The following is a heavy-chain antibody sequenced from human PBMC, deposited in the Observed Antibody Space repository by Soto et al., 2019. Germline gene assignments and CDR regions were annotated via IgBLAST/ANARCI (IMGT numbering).Heavy chain of an antibody. Sequence: GGSLRLSCAASGFTFSSYAMSWVRQAPGKGLEWVSAISGSGGSTYYADSVKGRFTISRDNSKNTLYLQMNSLRAEDTAVYYCAKALFGVVIIGYYYGMDVWGQGTTVTVSS. CDR1: GFTFSSYA. CDR2: ISGSGGST. CDR3: AKALFGVVIIGYYYGMDV. V-gene: IGHV3-23*01. D-gene: IGHD3-3*01. J-gene: IGHJ6*02.